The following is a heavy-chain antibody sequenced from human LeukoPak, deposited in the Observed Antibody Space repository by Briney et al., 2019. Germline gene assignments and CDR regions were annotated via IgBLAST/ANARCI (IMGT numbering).Heavy chain of an antibody. Sequence: ASVTVSCKASGYTFTGYYMHWVRQAPGQGLEWMGWINPNSGGTNYAQKFQGRVTMTRDTSISTAYMELSRLRSDDTAVYYCARASYNYYYYGMDVWGQGTTVTVSS. D-gene: IGHD5-24*01. CDR3: ARASYNYYYYGMDV. CDR1: GYTFTGYY. V-gene: IGHV1-2*02. CDR2: INPNSGGT. J-gene: IGHJ6*02.